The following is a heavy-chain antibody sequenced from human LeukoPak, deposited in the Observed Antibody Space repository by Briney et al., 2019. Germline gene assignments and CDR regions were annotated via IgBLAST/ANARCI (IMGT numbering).Heavy chain of an antibody. CDR1: GGSFSGYY. CDR2: INHSGST. D-gene: IGHD3-10*01. Sequence: PSETLSLTCAVYGGSFSGYYWSWIRQPPGKGLEWIGEINHSGSTNYNPSLKSRVTISVDTSKNQFSLKLSSVTAADTAVYYCARLGIEEYYYGSGSYFGEFDYWGQGTLVTVSS. J-gene: IGHJ4*02. CDR3: ARLGIEEYYYGSGSYFGEFDY. V-gene: IGHV4-34*01.